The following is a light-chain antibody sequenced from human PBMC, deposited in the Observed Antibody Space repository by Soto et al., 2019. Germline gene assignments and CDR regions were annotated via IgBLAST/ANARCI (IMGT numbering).Light chain of an antibody. J-gene: IGLJ2*01. CDR2: LNSDGSH. Sequence: QSVLTQSPSASASLGASVKLTCTLSRGHSNYAIAWHQQQSEKGPRYLMKLNSDGSHSKGDGIPDRFSGSSSGAERYLTISSLQSEDEADYYCQTWGSGIVVFGGGTK. CDR1: RGHSNYA. V-gene: IGLV4-69*01. CDR3: QTWGSGIVV.